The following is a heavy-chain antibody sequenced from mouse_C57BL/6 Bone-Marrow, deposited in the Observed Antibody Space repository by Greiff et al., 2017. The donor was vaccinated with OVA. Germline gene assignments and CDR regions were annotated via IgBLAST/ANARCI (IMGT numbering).Heavy chain of an antibody. V-gene: IGHV1-64*01. J-gene: IGHJ2*01. D-gene: IGHD1-1*01. Sequence: QVQLQQPGAELVKPGASVKLSCKASGYTFTSYWMHWVKQRPGQGLEWIGMIHPNSGSTNYNEKFKSKATLTVDKSSSTAYMQLSSLTSEDSAVXYCARGFITAVVAFDYWGQGTTLTVSS. CDR1: GYTFTSYW. CDR2: IHPNSGST. CDR3: ARGFITAVVAFDY.